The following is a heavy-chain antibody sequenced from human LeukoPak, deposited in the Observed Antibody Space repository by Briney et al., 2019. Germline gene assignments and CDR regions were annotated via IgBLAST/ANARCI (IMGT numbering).Heavy chain of an antibody. J-gene: IGHJ4*02. CDR2: ISSSSSYI. Sequence: GGSLRLSCAASGFTFSSYSMNWVRQAPGKGLEWVSSISSSSSYIYYADSVKGRFTISRDNAKNSLYLQMNSLRAEDTAVYYCARDQVVVTAKAFDYWGQGTLVTVSS. D-gene: IGHD2-21*02. CDR3: ARDQVVVTAKAFDY. CDR1: GFTFSSYS. V-gene: IGHV3-21*01.